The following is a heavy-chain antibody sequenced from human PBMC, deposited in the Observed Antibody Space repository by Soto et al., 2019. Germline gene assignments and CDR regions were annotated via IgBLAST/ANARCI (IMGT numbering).Heavy chain of an antibody. CDR3: ARHSSSSRGWFDP. CDR1: GGSISNYY. CDR2: IYSSGNS. J-gene: IGHJ5*02. D-gene: IGHD6-6*01. V-gene: IGHV4-59*08. Sequence: SETLSLTCTVSGGSISNYYWTWIRQPPGKGLEWIGYIYSSGNSNYNPSLESRVTISVDTSKNQFSLNLTSVTAADTAVYYCARHSSSSRGWFDPWGQGSLVTVSS.